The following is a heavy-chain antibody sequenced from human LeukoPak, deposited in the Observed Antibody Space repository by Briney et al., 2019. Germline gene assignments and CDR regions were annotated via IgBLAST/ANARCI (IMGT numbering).Heavy chain of an antibody. CDR1: GYTLTELS. CDR2: FDPEDGET. CDR3: ARSPRPAAIHWFDP. Sequence: ASVKVSCKVSGYTLTELSMHWVRQAPGKGLEWMGGFDPEDGETIYAQKFQGRVTITADKSTSTAYMELSSLRSEDTAVYYCARSPRPAAIHWFDPWGQGTLVTVSS. V-gene: IGHV1-24*01. J-gene: IGHJ5*02. D-gene: IGHD2-2*02.